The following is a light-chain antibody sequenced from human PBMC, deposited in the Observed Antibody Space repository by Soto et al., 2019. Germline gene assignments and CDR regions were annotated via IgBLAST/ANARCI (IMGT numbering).Light chain of an antibody. J-gene: IGKJ4*01. CDR2: DAS. V-gene: IGKV1-5*01. CDR3: QQYNSYSLT. Sequence: DIQMTQSPSTLSTSVGDRVTITCRASQSISSWLAWYQQKPGKAPKLLIYDASSLESGVPSRFSGSGSGTEFTLTISSLQPDDFATYYCQQYNSYSLTFGGGTKVEIK. CDR1: QSISSW.